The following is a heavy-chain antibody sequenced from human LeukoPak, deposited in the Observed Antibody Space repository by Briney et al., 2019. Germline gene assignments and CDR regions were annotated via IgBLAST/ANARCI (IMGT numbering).Heavy chain of an antibody. Sequence: ASVKVSCKASGYTFTSYGISWVRQAPGQGLEWMGWISAYNGNTNYAQKLQGRVTMTTDTSTSTAYMELSSLRSEDTAVYYCARDPGPHFWDGHDYWGQGTLVTVSS. D-gene: IGHD3-3*02. V-gene: IGHV1-18*01. J-gene: IGHJ4*02. CDR2: ISAYNGNT. CDR3: ARDPGPHFWDGHDY. CDR1: GYTFTSYG.